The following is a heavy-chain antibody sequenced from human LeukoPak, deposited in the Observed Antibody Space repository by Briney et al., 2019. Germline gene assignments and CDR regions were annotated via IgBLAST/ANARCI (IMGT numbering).Heavy chain of an antibody. CDR3: ARRVAVAGTDAFDI. D-gene: IGHD6-19*01. J-gene: IGHJ3*02. Sequence: SETLSLTCTVSGGSISSYYWSWIRQPPGKGLEWIGYIYYSGSTNYNPSLKSRVTISVDTSKNQFSLKLSSVTAADTAVYYCARRVAVAGTDAFDIWGQGTMVTVSS. CDR1: GGSISSYY. CDR2: IYYSGST. V-gene: IGHV4-59*08.